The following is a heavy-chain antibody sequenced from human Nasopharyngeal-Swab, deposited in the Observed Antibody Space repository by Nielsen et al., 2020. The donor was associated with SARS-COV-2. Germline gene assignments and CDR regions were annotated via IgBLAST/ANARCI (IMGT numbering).Heavy chain of an antibody. D-gene: IGHD3-9*01. J-gene: IGHJ3*01. V-gene: IGHV4-61*02. CDR3: ARHVPMLTARGDAFDV. CDR2: IYTSGST. Sequence: SETLSLTCTVSGGSISSGSYYWSWIRQPAGKGLEWIGRIYTSGSTNYNPSLKSRVTISVDTSKNQFSLKLSSVTAADTAVYYCARHVPMLTARGDAFDVWGQGTMVTVSS. CDR1: GGSISSGSYY.